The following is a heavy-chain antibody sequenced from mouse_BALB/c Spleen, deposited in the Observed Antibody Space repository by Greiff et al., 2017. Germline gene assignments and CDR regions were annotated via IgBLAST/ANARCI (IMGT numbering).Heavy chain of an antibody. D-gene: IGHD2-3*01. CDR1: GFTFSDFY. CDR2: SRNKANDYTT. V-gene: IGHV7-1*02. Sequence: EVKLMESGGGLVQPGGSLRLSCATSGFTFSDFYMEWVRQPPGKRLEWIAASRNKANDYTTEYSASVKGRFIVSRDTSQSILYLQMNALRAEDTAIYYCARDADGYYSDWYFDVWGAGTTVTVSS. J-gene: IGHJ1*01. CDR3: ARDADGYYSDWYFDV.